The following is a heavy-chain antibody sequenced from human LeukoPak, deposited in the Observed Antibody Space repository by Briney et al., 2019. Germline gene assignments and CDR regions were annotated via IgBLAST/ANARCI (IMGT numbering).Heavy chain of an antibody. CDR3: ARIPRYPSMTTVTTHFDY. V-gene: IGHV4-59*01. Sequence: NPSETLSLTCTVSGGSISSYYWSWIRQPPGKGLEWIGYIWCSGSTNYNPSLKSLVTISVDTSKNQFSLKLSSVTAADTAVYYCARIPRYPSMTTVTTHFDYWGQGTLVTVSS. CDR2: IWCSGST. CDR1: GGSISSYY. J-gene: IGHJ4*02. D-gene: IGHD4-17*01.